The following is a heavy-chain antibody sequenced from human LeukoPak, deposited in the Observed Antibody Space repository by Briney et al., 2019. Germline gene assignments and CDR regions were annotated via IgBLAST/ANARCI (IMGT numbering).Heavy chain of an antibody. D-gene: IGHD6-13*01. CDR3: ARHDGRGSSSPPSS. J-gene: IGHJ5*02. V-gene: IGHV5-51*01. CDR2: IYPGDYDT. Sequence: GESLKISCTGSGYSFTSYWIGWVRQIRGKVLEWMGIIYPGDYDTRYSPSFQGQVTISADKSSSTAYLQWSSLKASDTAMYYCARHDGRGSSSPPSSWGQGTLVTVSS. CDR1: GYSFTSYW.